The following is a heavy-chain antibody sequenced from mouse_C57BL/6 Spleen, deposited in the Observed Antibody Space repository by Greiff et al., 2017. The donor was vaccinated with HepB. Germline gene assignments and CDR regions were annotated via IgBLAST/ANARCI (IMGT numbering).Heavy chain of an antibody. J-gene: IGHJ3*01. D-gene: IGHD1-1*01. CDR3: ANNYDGSSYGGFAY. CDR2: INPNYGTT. V-gene: IGHV1-39*01. Sequence: VQLQQSGPELVKPGASVKISCKASGYSFTDYNMNWVKQSNGKSLEWIGVINPNYGTTSYNQKFKGKATLTVDQSSSTAYMQLNSLTSEDSAVYYCANNYDGSSYGGFAYWGQGTLVTVSA. CDR1: GYSFTDYN.